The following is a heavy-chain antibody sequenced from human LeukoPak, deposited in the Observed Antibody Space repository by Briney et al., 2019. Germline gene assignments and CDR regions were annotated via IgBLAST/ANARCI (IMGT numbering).Heavy chain of an antibody. CDR3: ARALGVQLERRVQRTYYMDV. D-gene: IGHD1-1*01. Sequence: SETLSLTCTVPGGSINTPNYYWGWIRQTPGKGLEWIGNIFYSGGTYYSPSLTSRVTISLDTSRNQFSLKLNSVTAADTAVYYCARALGVQLERRVQRTYYMDVWGKGTTVTVSS. V-gene: IGHV4-39*07. CDR2: IFYSGGT. CDR1: GGSINTPNYY. J-gene: IGHJ6*03.